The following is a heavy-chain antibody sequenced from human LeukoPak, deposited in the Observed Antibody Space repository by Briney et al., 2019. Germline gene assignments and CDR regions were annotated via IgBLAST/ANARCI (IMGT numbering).Heavy chain of an antibody. V-gene: IGHV3-52*01. D-gene: IGHD2-2*01. Sequence: PGGSLRLSCAASGFTFSNSWMHWVCQAPEKGLEWVADIKCDGSEKCYVDSVKGRLTISRDNAKNSLYLQVNSLRAEDMTVYYCVRGVGSGTSCYVRAFDIWGQGTMVTVSS. J-gene: IGHJ3*02. CDR1: GFTFSNSW. CDR3: VRGVGSGTSCYVRAFDI. CDR2: IKCDGSEK.